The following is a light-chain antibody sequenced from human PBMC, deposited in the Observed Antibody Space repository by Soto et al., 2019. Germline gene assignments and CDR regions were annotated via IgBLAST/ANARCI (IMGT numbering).Light chain of an antibody. Sequence: ETVMTQSPATLSVSPGERATLSCRASQSLNSNLAWYQQKPGQAPRLLIDGASDRATGIPDRFSGSGYGTEFTLSISSLQSEDFAVYYCQQYNTWPWTFGVGTKVEIK. CDR2: GAS. CDR3: QQYNTWPWT. V-gene: IGKV3-15*01. J-gene: IGKJ1*01. CDR1: QSLNSN.